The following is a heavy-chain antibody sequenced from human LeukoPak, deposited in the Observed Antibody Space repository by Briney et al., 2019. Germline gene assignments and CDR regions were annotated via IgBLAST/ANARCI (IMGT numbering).Heavy chain of an antibody. D-gene: IGHD3-10*01. CDR3: AHLLLWVGDDYYYYMDV. J-gene: IGHJ6*03. Sequence: ESGPTLVKPTETLTLTCTFSGFSLNTNGLGVGWIRQPPGKALEWLAVIYWDDDKRYSPSLKRRLTITKDTSKNQVALIMTNMDPGDTGTYYCAHLLLWVGDDYYYYMDVWGEGTTVIVSS. CDR1: GFSLNTNGLG. CDR2: IYWDDDK. V-gene: IGHV2-5*02.